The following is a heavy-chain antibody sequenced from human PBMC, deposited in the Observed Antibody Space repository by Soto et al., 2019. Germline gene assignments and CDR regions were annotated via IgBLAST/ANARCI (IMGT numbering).Heavy chain of an antibody. D-gene: IGHD3-10*01. CDR1: AISYTIFGME. CDR2: INCNKDK. Sequence: TQAQKESCNLAAISYTIFGMEIAWRRQPPGKAVEWLSLINCNKDKRYQPYQPKRLTVTKDQTKNQVVLTMTDMHPVDTATYYCVHRRRDSGPNGDYWGPGMLVNCSS. V-gene: IGHV2-5*01. CDR3: VHRRRDSGPNGDY. J-gene: IGHJ4*02.